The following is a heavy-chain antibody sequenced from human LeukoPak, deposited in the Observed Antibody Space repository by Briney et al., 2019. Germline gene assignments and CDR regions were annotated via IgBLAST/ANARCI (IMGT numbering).Heavy chain of an antibody. J-gene: IGHJ4*02. CDR3: ARDRGTY. Sequence: GGSLRLSCAASGFTFSNYEMNWVRQAPGKGLEWVSYSSSSGSTIYYTDSVKGRFTISRDDAKNSLYLQMNSLRAEDTVIYYCARDRGTYWGQGTLVTVSS. V-gene: IGHV3-48*03. D-gene: IGHD3-16*01. CDR1: GFTFSNYE. CDR2: SSSSGSTI.